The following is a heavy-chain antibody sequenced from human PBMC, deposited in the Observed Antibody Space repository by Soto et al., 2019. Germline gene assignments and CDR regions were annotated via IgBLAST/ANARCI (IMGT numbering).Heavy chain of an antibody. D-gene: IGHD3-10*01. CDR1: GFTFSSFW. V-gene: IGHV3-7*03. CDR3: TSDRYPRFYHGSGSYPYY. Sequence: GGALRLSCAASGFTFSSFWMSWVRQAPGKGLEWVANIKTDGSETHYVDSVKGRFTISRDNPKTSLFLQMNSLRVEDTAVYFCTSDRYPRFYHGSGSYPYYWGQGTPVTVSS. J-gene: IGHJ4*02. CDR2: IKTDGSET.